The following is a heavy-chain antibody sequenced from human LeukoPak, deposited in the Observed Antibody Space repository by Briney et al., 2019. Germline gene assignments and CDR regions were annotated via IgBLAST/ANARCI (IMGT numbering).Heavy chain of an antibody. CDR1: GGTFSSYA. CDR3: AREYCSSTSCYYYYYGMDV. Sequence: ASVKVSCKASGGTFSSYAISWVRQAPGQGLEWMGGIIPIFGTANYAQKFQGRVTITADESTSTAYMELSSLRSEDTAVYYCAREYCSSTSCYYYYYGMDVWGQGTTVTVSS. CDR2: IIPIFGTA. J-gene: IGHJ6*02. V-gene: IGHV1-69*13. D-gene: IGHD2-2*01.